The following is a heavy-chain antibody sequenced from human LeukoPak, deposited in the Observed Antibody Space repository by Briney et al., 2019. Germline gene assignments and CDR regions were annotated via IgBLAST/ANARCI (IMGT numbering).Heavy chain of an antibody. CDR2: IRYDGSNK. CDR3: AKDLYCSGGSCYPYGMDV. CDR1: GFTFSSYG. V-gene: IGHV3-30*02. D-gene: IGHD2-15*01. Sequence: PGGSLRLSCAASGFTFSSYGMHWVRQAPGKGLEWVAFIRYDGSNKYSADSVKGRFTISRDNSKNTLYLQMNSLRAEDTAVYYCAKDLYCSGGSCYPYGMDVWGQGTTVTVSS. J-gene: IGHJ6*02.